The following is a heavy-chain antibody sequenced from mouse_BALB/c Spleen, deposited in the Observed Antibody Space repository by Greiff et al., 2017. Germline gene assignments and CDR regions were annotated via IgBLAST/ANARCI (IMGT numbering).Heavy chain of an antibody. CDR3: ASRLAY. Sequence: EVMLVESGGGLVKPGGSLKLSCAASGFTFSSYAMSWVRQTPEKRLEWVASISSGGSTYYPDRVKGRFTISRDNARNILYLQMGSLRSEDTARYYCASRLAYWGQGTLVTVSA. CDR1: GFTFSSYA. CDR2: ISSGGST. J-gene: IGHJ3*01. V-gene: IGHV5-6-5*01.